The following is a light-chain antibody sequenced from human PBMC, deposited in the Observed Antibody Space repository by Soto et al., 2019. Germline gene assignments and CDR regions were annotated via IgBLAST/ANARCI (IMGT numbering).Light chain of an antibody. CDR2: SNN. CDR1: SSHIGSNT. J-gene: IGLJ1*01. V-gene: IGLV1-44*01. Sequence: QAVVTQPPSAYGTPGQRVIISCSGSSSHIGSNTVNWYQQLPGTAPKLLIYSNNQRPSGVPDRFSGSKSGTSASLAISGLQSEDEADYYCAAWDDSLNGRYVFGTGTKLTVL. CDR3: AAWDDSLNGRYV.